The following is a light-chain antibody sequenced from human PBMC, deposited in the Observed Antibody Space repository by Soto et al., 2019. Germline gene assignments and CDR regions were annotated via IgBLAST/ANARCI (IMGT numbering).Light chain of an antibody. CDR3: CSYAVTNIFV. Sequence: QSALTQPPSASGSPGQSVTISCTGTSSDVGGYHYVSCYQQHPGKAPKVLIYEVSNPPSGVPDRFSGSKSGSTASLTVSGLQAEDEADYYCCSYAVTNIFVVGTGTKV. V-gene: IGLV2-8*01. CDR1: SSDVGGYHY. J-gene: IGLJ1*01. CDR2: EVS.